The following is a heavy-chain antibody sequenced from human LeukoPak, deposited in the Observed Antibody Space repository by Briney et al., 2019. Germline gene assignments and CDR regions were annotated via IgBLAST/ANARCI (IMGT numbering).Heavy chain of an antibody. J-gene: IGHJ4*02. D-gene: IGHD3-3*01. V-gene: IGHV3-23*01. CDR1: GFTFSTYV. CDR3: ASGPPFLKYFEY. CDR2: ISVGAEYI. Sequence: GGSLRLSCAASGFTFSTYVMNWFRQAPGKGLEWVSTISVGAEYIFYADSVKGRFTISRDDSNNALYLQMHSLRAEDTALYYCASGPPFLKYFEYWGQGTLVTISS.